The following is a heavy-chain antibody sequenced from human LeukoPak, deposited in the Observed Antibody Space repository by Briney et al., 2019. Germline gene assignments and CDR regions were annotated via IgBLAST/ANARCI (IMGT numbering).Heavy chain of an antibody. D-gene: IGHD5-18*01. CDR1: GFTFSSYG. CDR3: AKDGPGYSYGKRYDY. Sequence: GGSLRLSCAAFGFTFSSYGMYWVRQAPGKGLEWVAVIWFDGSNKYYADSVKGRFTISRDNSKNTLYLQMNSLRAEDTAVYYCAKDGPGYSYGKRYDYWGQGTLVTVSS. V-gene: IGHV3-33*06. CDR2: IWFDGSNK. J-gene: IGHJ4*02.